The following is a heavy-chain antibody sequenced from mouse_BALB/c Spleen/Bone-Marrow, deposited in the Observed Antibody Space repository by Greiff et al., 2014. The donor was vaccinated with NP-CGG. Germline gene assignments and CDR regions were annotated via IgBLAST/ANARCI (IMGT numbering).Heavy chain of an antibody. CDR3: TRSRDYGNWFAY. CDR1: GYTFTSYW. CDR2: IDPSDSYT. J-gene: IGHJ3*01. D-gene: IGHD2-1*01. V-gene: IGHV1S127*01. Sequence: VKLVESGAELVKPGASVKMSCKASGYTFTSYWMHWVKQRPGQGLEWIGVIDPSDSYTSYNQKFKGKAKLTVDTSSSTAYMQLSSLTSEDSAVYYCTRSRDYGNWFAYWGQGTLVTVSA.